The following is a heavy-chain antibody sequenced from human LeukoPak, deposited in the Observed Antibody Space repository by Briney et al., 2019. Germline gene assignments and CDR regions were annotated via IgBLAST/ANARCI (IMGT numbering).Heavy chain of an antibody. V-gene: IGHV3-23*01. CDR3: AEVRLNWDVDFDY. J-gene: IGHJ4*02. Sequence: GGSLRLSCAASGFTFSNYAMSWVRQAPGKGLEWVSTLSNSGTDTYYTDSVKGRFTISRDNSKNTLYLQIDNLRAEDTAIYYCAEVRLNWDVDFDYWGQGTLVTVSS. CDR2: LSNSGTDT. CDR1: GFTFSNYA. D-gene: IGHD1-26*01.